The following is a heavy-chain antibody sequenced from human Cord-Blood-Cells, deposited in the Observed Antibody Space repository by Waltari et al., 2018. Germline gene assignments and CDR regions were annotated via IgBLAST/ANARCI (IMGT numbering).Heavy chain of an antibody. D-gene: IGHD2-21*01. CDR1: GFTFRSYS. CDR3: ARVGLLKNYYYYGMDV. Sequence: EVQLVESGGGLVKPGGSLRLSCAASGFTFRSYSMNWVRQAPGKGLEWVSSISSSSSYIYYADSVKGRFTISRDNAKNSLYLQMNSLRAEDTAVYYCARVGLLKNYYYYGMDVWGQGTTVTVSS. J-gene: IGHJ6*02. V-gene: IGHV3-21*01. CDR2: ISSSSSYI.